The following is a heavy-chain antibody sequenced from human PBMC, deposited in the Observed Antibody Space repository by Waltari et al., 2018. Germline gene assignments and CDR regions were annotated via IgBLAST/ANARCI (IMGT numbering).Heavy chain of an antibody. D-gene: IGHD3-22*01. CDR2: IYHSGGT. V-gene: IGHV4-38-2*02. J-gene: IGHJ4*02. CDR1: GYSISSGYY. CDR3: ARETPNYYDSSGPDY. Sequence: QVQLQESGPGLVKPSETLSLTCAVSGYSISSGYYWGWIRQPPGKGLEWIGSIYHSGGTYYNPSLKSRVTISVDTSKNQFSLKLSSVTAADTAVYYCARETPNYYDSSGPDYWGQGTLVTVSS.